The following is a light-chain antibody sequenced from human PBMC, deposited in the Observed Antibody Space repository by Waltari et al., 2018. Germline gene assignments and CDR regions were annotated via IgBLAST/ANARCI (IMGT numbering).Light chain of an antibody. CDR1: VLAKKY. J-gene: IGLJ3*02. CDR3: YSVSANSWV. V-gene: IGLV3-27*01. Sequence: SYELTQPSSVSLSPGQTANITCSGNVLAKKYGRWLQQKPGQAPMLEIYRDNARPSGVPERFYGSSSGTTVTLTISGAHVEDEADYYCYSVSANSWVFGGGTRLTVL. CDR2: RDN.